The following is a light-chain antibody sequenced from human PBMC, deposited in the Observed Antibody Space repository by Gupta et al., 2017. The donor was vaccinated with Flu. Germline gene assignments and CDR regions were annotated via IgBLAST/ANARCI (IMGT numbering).Light chain of an antibody. V-gene: IGKV3-11*01. CDR2: AAS. J-gene: IGKJ4*01. CDR3: QQSSKWPT. Sequence: IVLTQSPATLSLSPGERATLSCIASQSVSSYLAWYQQKPGQAPRLLIYAASNRATGIPARFSGSWSGTDFTLTISSLEPEDFAVYYFQQSSKWPTFGGGTKVEIK. CDR1: QSVSSY.